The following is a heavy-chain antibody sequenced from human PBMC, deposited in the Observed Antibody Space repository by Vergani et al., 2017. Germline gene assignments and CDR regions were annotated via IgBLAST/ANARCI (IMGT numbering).Heavy chain of an antibody. V-gene: IGHV3-11*01. CDR2: ISSSGSTI. J-gene: IGHJ4*02. CDR3: AREPVCQPMVRGAKCPNYFTD. CDR1: GFTFSDYY. Sequence: QVQLVESGGGLVKPGGSLRLSCAASGFTFSDYYMSWIRQAPGKGLEWVSYISSSGSTIYYADSVKGRFTISRDNAKNSLYLQMNRLRAEDTAVYYCAREPVCQPMVRGAKCPNYFTDWGEGSLVTVPS. D-gene: IGHD3-10*01.